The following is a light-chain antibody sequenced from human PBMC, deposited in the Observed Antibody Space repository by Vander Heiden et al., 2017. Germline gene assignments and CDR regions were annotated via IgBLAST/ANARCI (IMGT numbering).Light chain of an antibody. V-gene: IGLV3-1*01. J-gene: IGLJ2*01. Sequence: SYEVTQPPSVSVSPGQTASIPCSGDKLGDKYACWYQQKPGQSPVVVIYQDTKRPSGIPERFSGSNSGNTATLTISGTQAMDEADYYCQTWDRSTVVFGGGTKLTVL. CDR1: KLGDKY. CDR2: QDT. CDR3: QTWDRSTVV.